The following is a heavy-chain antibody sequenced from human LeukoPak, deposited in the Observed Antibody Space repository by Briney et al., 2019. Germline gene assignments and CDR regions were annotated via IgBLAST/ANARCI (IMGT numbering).Heavy chain of an antibody. CDR1: GYSISSGYY. CDR3: ARSGSRYDFWSGYYNDY. J-gene: IGHJ4*02. V-gene: IGHV4-38-2*01. D-gene: IGHD3-3*01. CDR2: TYHSGST. Sequence: SETLSLTCAVSGYSISSGYYWGWIRQPPGKGLEWIGSTYHSGSTYYNPSLKSRVTISVDTSKNQFSLKLSSVTAADTAVYYCARSGSRYDFWSGYYNDYWGQGTLVTVSS.